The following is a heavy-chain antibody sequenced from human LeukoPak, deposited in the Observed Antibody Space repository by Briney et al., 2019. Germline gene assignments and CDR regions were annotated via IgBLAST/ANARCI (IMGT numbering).Heavy chain of an antibody. J-gene: IGHJ4*02. V-gene: IGHV1-2*02. D-gene: IGHD3-16*01. Sequence: AASVRVSCMASGYTFTGYYMHWGRHAPGQGLEWMGCINPNSGGTNYAQKFQGRVTMTRDTSISTAYMELSRLRSDDTAVYYCSSSSRGTADYWGQGTLVTVSS. CDR1: GYTFTGYY. CDR3: SSSSRGTADY. CDR2: INPNSGGT.